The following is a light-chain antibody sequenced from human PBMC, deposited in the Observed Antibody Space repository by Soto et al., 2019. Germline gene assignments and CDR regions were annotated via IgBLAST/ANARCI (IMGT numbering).Light chain of an antibody. J-gene: IGLJ1*01. Sequence: QSALTQPPSASGAPGQSGTISCTGTSSDVGGYNYVSWYQQHPGKAPKLMIYEVSKRPSGVPDRFSGSKSGNTASLTVSGLQAEDEDDYYCSSYAGSNNYVFGTGTKVTVL. CDR3: SSYAGSNNYV. CDR1: SSDVGGYNY. V-gene: IGLV2-8*01. CDR2: EVS.